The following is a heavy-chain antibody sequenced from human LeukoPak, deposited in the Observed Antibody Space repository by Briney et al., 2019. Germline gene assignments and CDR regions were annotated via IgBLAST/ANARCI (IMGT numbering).Heavy chain of an antibody. CDR3: ATSSGWYSSSRELDY. CDR2: INPSGGST. V-gene: IGHV1-46*01. Sequence: ASVKVSCKASGYTFTSYYMHWVRQAPGQGLEWMGIINPSGGSTSYAQKFQGRVTMTRDTSTSTVYMELSSLRSEDTAVYYCATSSGWYSSSRELDYWGQGTLVTVSS. J-gene: IGHJ4*02. CDR1: GYTFTSYY. D-gene: IGHD6-19*01.